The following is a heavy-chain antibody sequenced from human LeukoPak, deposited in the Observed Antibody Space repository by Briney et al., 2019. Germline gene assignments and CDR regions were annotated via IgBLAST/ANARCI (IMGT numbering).Heavy chain of an antibody. J-gene: IGHJ4*02. D-gene: IGHD3-10*01. Sequence: SVKVSCKASGGTFSSYAISWVRQAPGQGLEWMGRIIPILGIANYVQKFQGRVTITADKSTSTAYMELSSLRSEDTAVYYCARGNYGSGSYNYYWGQGTLVTVSS. CDR3: ARGNYGSGSYNYY. CDR1: GGTFSSYA. V-gene: IGHV1-69*04. CDR2: IIPILGIA.